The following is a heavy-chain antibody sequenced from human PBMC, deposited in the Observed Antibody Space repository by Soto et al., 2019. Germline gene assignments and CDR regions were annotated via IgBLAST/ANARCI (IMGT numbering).Heavy chain of an antibody. CDR3: ATGLVVVSRPVYYYGMDV. V-gene: IGHV1-58*01. J-gene: IGHJ6*02. D-gene: IGHD2-15*01. CDR1: GFTFSSSA. CDR2: IDVGSGNA. Sequence: SVKVSCKTSGFTFSSSAVHWVRQARGHRLQWIGWIDVGSGNANYAQMLQERIGISRDKSTSTAYMELSSLRSEDTAVYYFATGLVVVSRPVYYYGMDVWGQGTTVTVSS.